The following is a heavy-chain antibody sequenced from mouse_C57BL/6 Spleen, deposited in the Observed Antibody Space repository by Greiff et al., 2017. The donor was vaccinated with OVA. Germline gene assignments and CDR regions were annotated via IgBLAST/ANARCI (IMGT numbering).Heavy chain of an antibody. CDR2: IWRGGST. J-gene: IGHJ1*03. D-gene: IGHD1-1*01. CDR3: GRNEETVVAHVDV. Sequence: VQLQQSGPGLVQPSQSLSITCTVSGFSLTSYGVHWVRQSPGKGLEWLGVIWRGGSTAYNAAFISRLSISKDNSKSQVFFIMSSLQADETAIYYCGRNEETVVAHVDVWGTGTTVTVSS. V-gene: IGHV2-2*01. CDR1: GFSLTSYG.